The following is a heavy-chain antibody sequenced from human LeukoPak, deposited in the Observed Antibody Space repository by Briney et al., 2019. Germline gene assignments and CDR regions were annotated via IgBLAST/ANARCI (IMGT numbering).Heavy chain of an antibody. J-gene: IGHJ4*02. CDR3: ARDSHKGNDY. D-gene: IGHD3-10*01. V-gene: IGHV3-11*04. CDR1: GGSFSGYY. CDR2: ISSSGSTI. Sequence: LSLTCAVYGGSFSGYYWSWIRQAPGKGLEWVSYISSSGSTIYYADSVKGRFTISRDNAKNSLYLQMNSLRAEDTAVYYCARDSHKGNDYWGQGTLVTVSS.